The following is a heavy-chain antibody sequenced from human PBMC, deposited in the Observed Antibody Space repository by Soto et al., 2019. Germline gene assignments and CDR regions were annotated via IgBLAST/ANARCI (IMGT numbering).Heavy chain of an antibody. CDR1: GGPISSYY. J-gene: IGHJ4*02. V-gene: IGHV4-59*01. Sequence: PSETLSLTCTVSGGPISSYYWSWIRQPPGKGLEWIGYIYYSGITDYNPSLKSRVTISVDTSKSQFSLKLSSVTAADTAVYYCARGGGVYYFDYWGQGTLVTVSS. D-gene: IGHD2-8*02. CDR3: ARGGGVYYFDY. CDR2: IYYSGIT.